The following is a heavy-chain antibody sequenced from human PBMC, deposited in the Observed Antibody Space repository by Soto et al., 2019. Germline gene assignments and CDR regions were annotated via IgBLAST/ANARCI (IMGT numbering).Heavy chain of an antibody. V-gene: IGHV3-33*01. CDR1: GFTFSSYG. Sequence: QVQLVESGGGVVQPGRSLRLSCAASGFTFSSYGMHWVRQAPGNGLEWVAVIWYDGSNKYYADSVKGRFTISRDNSKNTLYLQMNSLRAEDTAVYYCARDGYNYVGWFDPWGQGTLVTVSS. CDR3: ARDGYNYVGWFDP. J-gene: IGHJ5*02. D-gene: IGHD5-12*01. CDR2: IWYDGSNK.